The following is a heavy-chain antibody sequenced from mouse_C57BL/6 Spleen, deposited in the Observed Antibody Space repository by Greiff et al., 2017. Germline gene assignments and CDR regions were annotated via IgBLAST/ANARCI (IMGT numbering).Heavy chain of an antibody. CDR1: GYTFTSYW. Sequence: QVQLQQPGTELVKPGASVKLSCKASGYTFTSYWMHWVKQRPGQGLEWIGNINPRNGGTNYNEKFKSKATLTVDKSSSTAYMQLSSLTSEDSAVYYCARPLITTVVANWYFDVWGTGTTVTVSS. CDR3: ARPLITTVVANWYFDV. J-gene: IGHJ1*03. D-gene: IGHD1-1*01. V-gene: IGHV1-53*01. CDR2: INPRNGGT.